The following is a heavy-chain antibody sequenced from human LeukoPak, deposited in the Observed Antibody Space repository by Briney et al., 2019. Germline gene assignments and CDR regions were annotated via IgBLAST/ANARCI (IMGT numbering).Heavy chain of an antibody. CDR1: GFTFSDYW. Sequence: PGGSLRLSCAASGFTFSDYWMTWVRQAPGKGLEWVGRIKSKNVGGTTDYAPPVKGRFTISRDDSKNTVYLQMNSLKIEDTAVYYCTSHAAFDPWGQGTLVTVSS. CDR2: IKSKNVGGTT. J-gene: IGHJ5*02. V-gene: IGHV3-15*01. CDR3: TSHAAFDP.